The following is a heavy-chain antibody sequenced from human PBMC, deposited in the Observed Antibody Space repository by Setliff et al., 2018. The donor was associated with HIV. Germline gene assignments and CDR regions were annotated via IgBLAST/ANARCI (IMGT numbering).Heavy chain of an antibody. CDR1: GNTFSSHY. J-gene: IGHJ3*02. CDR3: ASKGGSGNYPDSDAFDI. V-gene: IGHV1-46*01. Sequence: GASVKVSCKASGNTFSSHYMHWVRQAPGKGLEWMGLINPSGDITSYAEKFQGRVTMTRDPSTSTVYMELRSLRSEDTAIYYCASKGGSGNYPDSDAFDIWGQGTLVTVSS. D-gene: IGHD3-10*01. CDR2: INPSGDIT.